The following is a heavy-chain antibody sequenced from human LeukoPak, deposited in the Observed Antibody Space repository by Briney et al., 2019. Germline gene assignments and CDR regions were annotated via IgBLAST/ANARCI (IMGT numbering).Heavy chain of an antibody. V-gene: IGHV1-2*04. D-gene: IGHD2-21*02. J-gene: IGHJ5*02. CDR1: GYTFTGYY. CDR2: INPNSGGT. CDR3: ARQGGYCGGDCYSVWFDP. Sequence: ASVKVSCKASGYTFTGYYMHWVRQAPGQGLEWMGWINPNSGGTNYAQKFQGWVTMTRDTSISTAYMELSRLRSEDTAVYYCARQGGYCGGDCYSVWFDPWGQGTLVTVSS.